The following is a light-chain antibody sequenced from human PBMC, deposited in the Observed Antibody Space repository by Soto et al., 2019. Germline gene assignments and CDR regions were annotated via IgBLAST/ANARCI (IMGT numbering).Light chain of an antibody. CDR1: QSISSW. V-gene: IGKV1-5*03. Sequence: DIQMTQSPSTLCASVGDRVTITCRASQSISSWLAWYQQKPGKAPKLLIYRASSLESGVPSRFSGSGSGTEFTLTISSLQPDDFATYYCQQYNSYLSFGQGTKVDIK. J-gene: IGKJ1*01. CDR3: QQYNSYLS. CDR2: RAS.